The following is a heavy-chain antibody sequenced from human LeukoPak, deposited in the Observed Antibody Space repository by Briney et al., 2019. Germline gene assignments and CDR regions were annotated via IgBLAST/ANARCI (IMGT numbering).Heavy chain of an antibody. CDR2: ISGSGGST. J-gene: IGHJ4*02. CDR1: GFTFSSYA. Sequence: GGSLRLSCAASGFTFSSYAMSWVRQAPGKGLEWVSAISGSGGSTYYADSVKGRFTISRDNSKNTLYLQMNSLRAEDTAVYYCAKAGDYGGNSGSDYWGQGTLVTVSS. CDR3: AKAGDYGGNSGSDY. V-gene: IGHV3-23*01. D-gene: IGHD4-23*01.